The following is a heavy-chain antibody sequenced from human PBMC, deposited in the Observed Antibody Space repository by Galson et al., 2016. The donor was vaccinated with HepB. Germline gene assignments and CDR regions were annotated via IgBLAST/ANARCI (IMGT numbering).Heavy chain of an antibody. D-gene: IGHD6-19*01. J-gene: IGHJ4*02. CDR3: ARGSGWWDY. Sequence: SLRLSCAASGFTFRNYRMSWVRQAPGKGLEWVAKIKEDGSEKYYVDSVKGRFTISRDNAKNSLWLQMNSLRGEDPAVYYCARGSGWWDYWGQGSLVTVSS. CDR1: GFTFRNYR. V-gene: IGHV3-7*01. CDR2: IKEDGSEK.